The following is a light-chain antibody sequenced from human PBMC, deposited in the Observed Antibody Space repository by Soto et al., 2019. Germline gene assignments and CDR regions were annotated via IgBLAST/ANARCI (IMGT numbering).Light chain of an antibody. J-gene: IGKJ1*01. CDR3: QQRSNWPT. CDR1: QSVSSY. V-gene: IGKV3-11*01. CDR2: DAS. Sequence: ENELTQSPATLSLSPGERATLSCRASQSVSSYLAWYQQKPGQAPRLLIYDASNRATGIPARFSGSGSGTDFTLTISSLEPEDFAVYYCQQRSNWPTFGQGTKVDIK.